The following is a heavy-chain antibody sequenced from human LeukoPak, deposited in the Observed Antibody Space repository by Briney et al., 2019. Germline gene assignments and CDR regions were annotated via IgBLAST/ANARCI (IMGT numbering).Heavy chain of an antibody. CDR3: AKDIAAAGTDFGFDY. V-gene: IGHV3-30*02. CDR2: IRYDGSNK. Sequence: PGGSLRLSCAASGFTFSSYGMHWVRQAPGKGLGWVAFIRYDGSNKYYEDSVKGRFTISRDNSKNTLYLQMNSLRAEDTAVYYCAKDIAAAGTDFGFDYWGQGTLVTVSS. D-gene: IGHD6-13*01. J-gene: IGHJ4*02. CDR1: GFTFSSYG.